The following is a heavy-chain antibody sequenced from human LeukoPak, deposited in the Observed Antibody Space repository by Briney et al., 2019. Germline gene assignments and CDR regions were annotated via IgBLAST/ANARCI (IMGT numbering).Heavy chain of an antibody. CDR2: ISYDGSNK. CDR3: AKDGIDCSGGSCYSGSFGY. Sequence: GGSLRLSCAASGFTFSSYGMHSVRQAPGKGLEWVAVISYDGSNKYYADSVKGRFTISRDNSKNTLYLQMNSLRAEDTAVYYCAKDGIDCSGGSCYSGSFGYWGQGTLVTVSS. J-gene: IGHJ4*02. CDR1: GFTFSSYG. D-gene: IGHD2-15*01. V-gene: IGHV3-30*18.